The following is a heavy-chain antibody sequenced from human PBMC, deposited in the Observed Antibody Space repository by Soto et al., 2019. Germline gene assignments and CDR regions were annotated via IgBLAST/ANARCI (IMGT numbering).Heavy chain of an antibody. D-gene: IGHD3-10*01. J-gene: IGHJ4*02. CDR3: ARLWSSNEGSS. V-gene: IGHV4-34*01. CDR2: INHSGGT. CDR1: GGSFRGYY. Sequence: PSETLSLTCAVHGGSFRGYYWSWIRQPPGKGLEWIGEINHSGGTNYNPSHKSRVSISVDASKNQFSLQLTSVTAADTAVYYCARLWSSNEGSSWGQGTLVTV.